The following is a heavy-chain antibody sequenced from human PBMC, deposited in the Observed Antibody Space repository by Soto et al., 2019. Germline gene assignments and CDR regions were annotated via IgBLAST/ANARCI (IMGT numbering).Heavy chain of an antibody. J-gene: IGHJ4*02. CDR2: FSGGGGT. CDR3: ARVRGTSSGWTHFEL. CDR1: GFTFSNYA. Sequence: EVQLLESGGGLVQPGGSLRLSCATSGFTFSNYAMSWVRQAPGKGLEWVSSFSGGGGTYYADSVKGRFTISRDNSKNTLYLQMNSLRSEDTALYFCARVRGTSSGWTHFELWGQGTLVTVSS. V-gene: IGHV3-23*01. D-gene: IGHD6-19*01.